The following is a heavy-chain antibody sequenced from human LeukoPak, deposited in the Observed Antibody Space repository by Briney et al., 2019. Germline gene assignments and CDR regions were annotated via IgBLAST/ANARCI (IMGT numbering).Heavy chain of an antibody. J-gene: IGHJ4*02. CDR3: ARGIGSGWYTIDY. D-gene: IGHD6-19*01. CDR2: IYSGGNT. Sequence: PGGSLRLSCAASGFTFSSNYMSWVRQAPGKGLEWVSVIYSGGNTYYAESVKGRFTISRDNSKNTLYLQMNSLRAEDTAVYYCARGIGSGWYTIDYWGQGTLVTVSS. CDR1: GFTFSSNY. V-gene: IGHV3-66*01.